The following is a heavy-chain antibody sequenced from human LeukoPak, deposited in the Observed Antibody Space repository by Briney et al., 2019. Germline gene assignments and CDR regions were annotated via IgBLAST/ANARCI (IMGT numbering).Heavy chain of an antibody. J-gene: IGHJ4*02. Sequence: PGGSLRLSCAASGFTFYTYVMNWVRQAPGKGLQWVAAISGSGGTTYYADSVKGRFTISRDNSKNTVYLQLSSLRAEDTAVYYCAKDPSDFLVDCWGQGTLVTVSS. CDR1: GFTFYTYV. CDR3: AKDPSDFLVDC. D-gene: IGHD2-21*02. V-gene: IGHV3-23*01. CDR2: ISGSGGTT.